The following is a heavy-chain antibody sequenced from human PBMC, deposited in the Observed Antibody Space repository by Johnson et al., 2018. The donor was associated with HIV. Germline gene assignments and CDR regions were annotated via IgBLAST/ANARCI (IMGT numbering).Heavy chain of an antibody. CDR1: GFTFSSYA. J-gene: IGHJ3*02. V-gene: IGHV3-30*04. CDR3: ARKGDAFDI. Sequence: QVQLVESGGGVVQPGRSLRLSCAASGFTFSSYAMHWVRQAPGKGLEWVAVISYDGSDKYYADSVKGRFTISRDSSKNTLYLEMNSLRAEDTAVYYCARKGDAFDIWGQGTKVTVSS. CDR2: ISYDGSDK.